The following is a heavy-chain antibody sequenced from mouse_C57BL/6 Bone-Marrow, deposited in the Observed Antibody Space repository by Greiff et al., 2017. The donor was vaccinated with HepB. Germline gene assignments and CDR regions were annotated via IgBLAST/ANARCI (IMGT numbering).Heavy chain of an antibody. Sequence: EVQLQQSGPELVKPGASVKITCTASGYTFTDYNMDWVKQSHGKSLEWIGDINPNNGGTNYNPKFKGKATLTVDNSSSTAYMELSSLTSEDTAVYYCARSGSNYDAMDYWGQGTSVTVSS. D-gene: IGHD2-5*01. CDR2: INPNNGGT. J-gene: IGHJ4*01. CDR1: GYTFTDYN. V-gene: IGHV1-18*01. CDR3: ARSGSNYDAMDY.